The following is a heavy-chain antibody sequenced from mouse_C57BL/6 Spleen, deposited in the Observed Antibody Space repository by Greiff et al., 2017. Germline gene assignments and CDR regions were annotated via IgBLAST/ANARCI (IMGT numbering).Heavy chain of an antibody. D-gene: IGHD2-2*01. J-gene: IGHJ3*01. V-gene: IGHV14-1*01. CDR1: GFNIKDYY. CDR2: IDPEDGDT. CDR3: TTDPQPYGYDPFAY. Sequence: VQLQQSGAELVRPGASVKLSCTASGFNIKDYYMHWVKRRPEQGLEWIGRIDPEDGDTEYAPKFQGKATMTADTSSNTAYLQLSSLTSEDTAVYYCTTDPQPYGYDPFAYWGQGTLVTVSA.